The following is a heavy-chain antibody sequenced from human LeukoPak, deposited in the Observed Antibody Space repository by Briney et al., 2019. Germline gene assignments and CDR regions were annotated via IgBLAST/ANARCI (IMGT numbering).Heavy chain of an antibody. J-gene: IGHJ4*02. V-gene: IGHV4-34*01. D-gene: IGHD3-3*01. CDR3: ARGWSALTIDY. CDR1: GGSFSGYY. CDR2: INHSGST. Sequence: KPSETLSLTCAVYGGSFSGYYWSWIRQPPGKGLEWIGEINHSGSTNYNPSLKSRVTISVDTTKNQFSVKLSSVTAADTAVYYCARGWSALTIDYWGQRTLVTVSS.